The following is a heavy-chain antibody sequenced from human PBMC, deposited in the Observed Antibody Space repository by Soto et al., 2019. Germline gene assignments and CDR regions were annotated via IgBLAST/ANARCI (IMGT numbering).Heavy chain of an antibody. CDR3: AKVGYCSSSSCQYYFDY. D-gene: IGHD2-15*01. V-gene: IGHV3-23*01. CDR1: GFTFSSYA. CDR2: ISGSGAST. J-gene: IGHJ4*02. Sequence: PVGSLRLSCAASGFTFSSYAMSWVRQAPGKGLEWVSSISGSGASTYYADSVKGRFTFSRDNSKNTLYLQMNSLRAEDTAVYYCAKVGYCSSSSCQYYFDYWGQGALVTVSS.